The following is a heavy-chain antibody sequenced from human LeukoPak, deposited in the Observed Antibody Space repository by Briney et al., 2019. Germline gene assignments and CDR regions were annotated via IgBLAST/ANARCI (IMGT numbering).Heavy chain of an antibody. V-gene: IGHV1-2*02. CDR2: INPNSGGT. CDR1: GYSFTDYY. J-gene: IGHJ5*02. D-gene: IGHD2-21*01. CDR3: ARADRLHGGPYLIGP. Sequence: ASVKVSCKPSGYSFTDYYMHWVRQAPGQGLEWMGWINPNSGGTSAAQKFQGRVTMTRDTSITTVYMEVSWLTSDDTAIYYCARADRLHGGPYLIGPWGQGTLVTVSS.